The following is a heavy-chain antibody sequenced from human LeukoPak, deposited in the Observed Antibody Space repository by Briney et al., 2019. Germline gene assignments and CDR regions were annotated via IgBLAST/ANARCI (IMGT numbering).Heavy chain of an antibody. CDR1: GFTFSSYA. J-gene: IGHJ4*02. D-gene: IGHD2-21*02. V-gene: IGHV3-23*01. Sequence: PGASLRLSCAASGFTFSSYAMSWVRQAPGKGLEWVSAISGSGGSTYYADSVKGRFTISRDNSKNTLYLQMNSLGAEDTAVYYCAKPRLMGGGDCYSYWGQGTLVTVSS. CDR3: AKPRLMGGGDCYSY. CDR2: ISGSGGST.